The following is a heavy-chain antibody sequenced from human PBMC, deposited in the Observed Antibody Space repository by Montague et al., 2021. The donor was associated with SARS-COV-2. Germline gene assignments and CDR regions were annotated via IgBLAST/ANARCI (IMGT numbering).Heavy chain of an antibody. J-gene: IGHJ5*02. CDR1: IGSISSGSYY. D-gene: IGHD6-25*01. CDR2: IDTSGST. V-gene: IGHV4-61*02. CDR3: ARDGYSSGWNGLHWFDP. Sequence: TLSLTCTVSIGSISSGSYYWSWIRQPAGKGLEWIGRIDTSGSTNYXPSVKSRVTISVDTSKNQFSLKLSSVTAADTAVYYCARDGYSSGWNGLHWFDPWGQGTLVTVSS.